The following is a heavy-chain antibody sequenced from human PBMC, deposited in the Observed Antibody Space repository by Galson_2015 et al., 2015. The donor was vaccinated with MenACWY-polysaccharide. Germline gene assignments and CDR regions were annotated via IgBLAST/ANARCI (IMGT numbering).Heavy chain of an antibody. J-gene: IGHJ3*02. Sequence: QSGAEVKKPGESLKISCMASGYSFTDYWIGWVRQMPGKGLEWMGIIYPGASDIRHSPSFQGQVSFSADKSTGTAYLQWSSLKAPDTAMYYCARFLGGTLTMTRHYDAFDIWGQGTMVTVSS. D-gene: IGHD4/OR15-4a*01. V-gene: IGHV5-51*01. CDR1: GYSFTDYW. CDR2: IYPGASDI. CDR3: ARFLGGTLTMTRHYDAFDI.